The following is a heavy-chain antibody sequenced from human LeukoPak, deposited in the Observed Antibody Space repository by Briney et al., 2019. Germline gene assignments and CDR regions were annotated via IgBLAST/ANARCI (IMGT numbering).Heavy chain of an antibody. CDR1: GFIFSNYA. CDR3: ATYRQVLLPFES. Sequence: PGGSLRLSCAASGFIFSNYAMQWVRQAPGMGLEWVAFIRYDGGNTYYADSVKGRFTISRDNSKNTLYLQMNSLRAEDTAVYYCATYRQVLLPFESWGQGTLVTVSS. V-gene: IGHV3-30*02. D-gene: IGHD2-8*02. CDR2: IRYDGGNT. J-gene: IGHJ4*02.